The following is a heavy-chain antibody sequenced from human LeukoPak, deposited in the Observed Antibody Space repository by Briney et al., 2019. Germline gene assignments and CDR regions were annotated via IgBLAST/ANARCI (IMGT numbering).Heavy chain of an antibody. J-gene: IGHJ5*02. V-gene: IGHV3-33*06. Sequence: GGSLRLSCAASGFIFSTYGMHWVRQAPGKGLEWVAVIWYDGSNKYYADSVKGRFTISRDNSKNTLYLQMNSLRAEDTAVYYCAKDLRRYNWNDGDWFDPWGQGTLVTVSS. D-gene: IGHD1-1*01. CDR2: IWYDGSNK. CDR3: AKDLRRYNWNDGDWFDP. CDR1: GFIFSTYG.